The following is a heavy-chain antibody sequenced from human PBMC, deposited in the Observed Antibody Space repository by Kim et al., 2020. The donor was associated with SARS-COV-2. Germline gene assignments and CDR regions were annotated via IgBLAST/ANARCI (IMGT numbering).Heavy chain of an antibody. V-gene: IGHV3-30*18. CDR3: AKGSSSTPIDY. Sequence: GGSLRLSCAASGFTFSSYGMHWVRQAPGKGLEWVAVISYDGSNKYYSDSVKGRFTISRDNSKNTLYLQMNSLRAEDTAVYYCAKGSSSTPIDYWGQGTLVTVSS. CDR2: ISYDGSNK. CDR1: GFTFSSYG. D-gene: IGHD6-13*01. J-gene: IGHJ4*02.